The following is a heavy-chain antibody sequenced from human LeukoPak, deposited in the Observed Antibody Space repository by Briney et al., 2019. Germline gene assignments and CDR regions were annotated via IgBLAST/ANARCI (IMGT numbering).Heavy chain of an antibody. D-gene: IGHD3-10*01. Sequence: SQTLSLTCTVSGGSISSGGYCWSWIRQHPGKGLEWIGYIYYSGSTYYNPSLKSRVTISVDTSKNQFSLKLSSVTAADTAVYYCARDGPYYYGSGSYYKDSWFDPWGQGTLVTVSS. CDR3: ARDGPYYYGSGSYYKDSWFDP. CDR1: GGSISSGGYC. J-gene: IGHJ5*02. V-gene: IGHV4-31*03. CDR2: IYYSGST.